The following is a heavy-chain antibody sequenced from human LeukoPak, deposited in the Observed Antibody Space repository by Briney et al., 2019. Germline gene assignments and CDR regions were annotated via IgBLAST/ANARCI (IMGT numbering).Heavy chain of an antibody. CDR2: ISGSGESL. J-gene: IGHJ5*02. D-gene: IGHD4/OR15-4a*01. CDR3: AKNGATSWIGGQNWFDP. Sequence: PGGSLRLSCAASGFTFNTYTMNWVRLAPGKGLEWVSSISGSGESLYYADSVRDWFTMSRDNSKNTLYLNMNSLRVEDTAIYYCAKNGATSWIGGQNWFDPWGQGTLVTVSS. V-gene: IGHV3-23*01. CDR1: GFTFNTYT.